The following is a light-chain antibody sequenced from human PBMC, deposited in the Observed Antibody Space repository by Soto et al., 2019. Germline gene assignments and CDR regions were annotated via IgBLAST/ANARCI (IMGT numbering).Light chain of an antibody. Sequence: QSVLTQPPSVSAAPGQKVTISCSGSNSNIGNNYVSWYQQLPGTAPKLLIYDNNKRPSGIPDRFSGSKSGTSATLGITGLQTGDEADYYCGAWDDSLSAVFGGGTKL. CDR3: GAWDDSLSAV. V-gene: IGLV1-51*01. J-gene: IGLJ2*01. CDR2: DNN. CDR1: NSNIGNNY.